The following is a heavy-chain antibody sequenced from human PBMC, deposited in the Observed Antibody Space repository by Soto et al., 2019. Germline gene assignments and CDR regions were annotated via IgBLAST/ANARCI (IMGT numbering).Heavy chain of an antibody. Sequence: PGGSLRLSCAASGFTFSNYAMSWVRQAPGKGLEWVSAISTSGSTTYHADSVKGHFTISRDNSKDTLDLLMTNLRSEDTAVYYCAKPKDEDCSVNSSSRNAFHIWGQGTMVTVSS. CDR2: ISTSGSTT. V-gene: IGHV3-23*01. J-gene: IGHJ3*02. D-gene: IGHD2-2*01. CDR3: AKPKDEDCSVNSSSRNAFHI. CDR1: GFTFSNYA.